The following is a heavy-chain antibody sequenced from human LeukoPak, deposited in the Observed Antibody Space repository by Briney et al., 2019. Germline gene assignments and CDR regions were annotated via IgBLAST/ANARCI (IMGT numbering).Heavy chain of an antibody. CDR1: GFTFDDYG. D-gene: IGHD6-6*01. J-gene: IGHJ5*01. CDR3: TRDPRHFDS. CDR2: INWNGGST. V-gene: IGHV3-20*04. Sequence: PGGSLRLSCAASGFTFDDYGMSWVRQAPGKGLEWVSGINWNGGSTGYADSVKGRFTISRDNAKNSLYLQMSSLRVEDTAVYYCTRDPRHFDSCGQGTLVTVSS.